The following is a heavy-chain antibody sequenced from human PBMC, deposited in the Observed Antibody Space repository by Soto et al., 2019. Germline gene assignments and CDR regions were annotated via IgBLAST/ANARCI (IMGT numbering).Heavy chain of an antibody. J-gene: IGHJ1*01. CDR1: GLVFSSTW. CDR3: AKERPFSARTNLVY. CDR2: IKSASYGGTI. Sequence: EVQLVESGGGLVQPGGSLRLSCEVSGLVFSSTWMTWVRQDPGKGPEWVGRIKSASYGGTIDYAASGEGRLIISRDGSRSTWYLHWTSVRTNDTAVYYCAKERPFSARTNLVYWGQGTLVTVSS. V-gene: IGHV3-15*01. D-gene: IGHD1-1*01.